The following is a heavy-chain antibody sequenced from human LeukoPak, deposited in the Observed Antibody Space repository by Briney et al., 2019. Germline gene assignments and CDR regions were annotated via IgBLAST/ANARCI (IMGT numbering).Heavy chain of an antibody. CDR1: GFSFRGYN. CDR2: ITSTSSYI. CDR3: ARGKHTGLGY. D-gene: IGHD5-18*01. V-gene: IGHV3-21*01. J-gene: IGHJ4*02. Sequence: PGGSLRLSCAASGFSFRGYNMNWVRQAPGKGLEWVSFITSTSSYIHYADSVKGRVTISRDNAKNSLYLQMNSLRAEDTAVYYCARGKHTGLGYWGQGTLVTVSS.